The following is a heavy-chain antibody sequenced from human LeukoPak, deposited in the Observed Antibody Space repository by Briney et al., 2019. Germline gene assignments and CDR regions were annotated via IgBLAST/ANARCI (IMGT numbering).Heavy chain of an antibody. V-gene: IGHV4-4*02. Sequence: PSGTLSLTCAVSGGSISSSNWWSWVRQPPGKGLEWIGEIYHSGSTNYNPSLKSRVTISVDKSKNQFSLKLSSVTAADTAVYYCARDHDEYTSGWYDYWGQGTLVTVSS. CDR2: IYHSGST. J-gene: IGHJ4*02. CDR3: ARDHDEYTSGWYDY. D-gene: IGHD6-19*01. CDR1: GGSISSSNW.